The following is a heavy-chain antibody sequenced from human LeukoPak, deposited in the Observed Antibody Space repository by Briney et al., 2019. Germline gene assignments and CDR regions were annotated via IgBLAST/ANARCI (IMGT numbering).Heavy chain of an antibody. Sequence: GASVKVSCKAPGYTFTSYGISWVRQAPGQGLEWMGWISAYNGNTNYAQKLQGRVTMTTDTSTSTAYMELRSLRSDDTAVYYCARDGLRYNWNYDAFDYWGQGTLVTVSS. V-gene: IGHV1-18*01. CDR1: GYTFTSYG. CDR2: ISAYNGNT. J-gene: IGHJ4*02. D-gene: IGHD1-7*01. CDR3: ARDGLRYNWNYDAFDY.